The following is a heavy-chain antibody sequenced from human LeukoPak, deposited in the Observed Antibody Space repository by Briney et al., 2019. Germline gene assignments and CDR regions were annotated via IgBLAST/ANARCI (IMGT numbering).Heavy chain of an antibody. D-gene: IGHD2-15*01. CDR1: GYTFTSYG. Sequence: GASVKVSCKASGYTFTSYGISWVRQAPGQGLEWMGRINPNSGGTNYAQKFQGRVTMTRDTSISTAYMELSRLRSDDTAVYYCARDIVVVVAANTFDYWGQGTLVTVSS. J-gene: IGHJ4*02. V-gene: IGHV1-2*06. CDR3: ARDIVVVVAANTFDY. CDR2: INPNSGGT.